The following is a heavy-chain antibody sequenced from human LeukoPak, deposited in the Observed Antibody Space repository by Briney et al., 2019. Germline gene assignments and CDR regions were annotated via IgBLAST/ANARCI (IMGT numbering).Heavy chain of an antibody. CDR3: ARDDYGDYGLLDY. D-gene: IGHD4-17*01. J-gene: IGHJ4*02. CDR2: ISYDGSNK. V-gene: IGHV3-30-3*01. Sequence: GGSLRLSCVASGFTFSSYAMHWVRQAPGKGLEWVAVISYDGSNKYYADSLKGRFTISRDNSKNPLYLQINSLRAEDTAVYYCARDDYGDYGLLDYWGQGTLVTVSS. CDR1: GFTFSSYA.